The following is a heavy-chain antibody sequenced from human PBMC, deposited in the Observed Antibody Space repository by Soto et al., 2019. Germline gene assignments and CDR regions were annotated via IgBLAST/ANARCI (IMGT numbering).Heavy chain of an antibody. Sequence: SVKVSCKASGGTFSSYAISWVRQAPGQGLEWMGGIIPIFGTANYAQKFQGRVTITADESTSTAYMELSSLRSEDTAVYYCARVEFYYDSSGYYGGALRYWGQGTLVTVSS. D-gene: IGHD3-22*01. J-gene: IGHJ4*02. CDR1: GGTFSSYA. V-gene: IGHV1-69*13. CDR2: IIPIFGTA. CDR3: ARVEFYYDSSGYYGGALRY.